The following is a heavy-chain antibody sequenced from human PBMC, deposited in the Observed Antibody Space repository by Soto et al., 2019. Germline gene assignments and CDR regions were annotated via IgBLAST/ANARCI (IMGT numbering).Heavy chain of an antibody. J-gene: IGHJ3*02. D-gene: IGHD6-6*01. CDR1: GFTFSSYW. Sequence: GESLKISCAASGFTFSSYWMSWVRQAPGKGLEWVANIKQDGSEKYYVDSVKGRFTISRDNAKNSLYLQMNSLRAEDTAVYYCAEDPYSSSSYAFDIWGQGTMVTVSS. CDR2: IKQDGSEK. V-gene: IGHV3-7*01. CDR3: AEDPYSSSSYAFDI.